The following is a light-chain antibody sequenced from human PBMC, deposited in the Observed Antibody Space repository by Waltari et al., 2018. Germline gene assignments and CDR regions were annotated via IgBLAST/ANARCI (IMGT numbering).Light chain of an antibody. V-gene: IGLV2-23*02. CDR3: SSYAGSSTYVL. CDR1: TSDVGSYDL. Sequence: QSALTQPASVSGSPGQSLTISCTGTTSDVGSYDLVSCYQRHPGKAPQLLIYEVNKRPSGVSHRFSASKSGNTASLTISGLQGEDEADYFCSSYAGSSTYVLFGGGTKVTVL. CDR2: EVN. J-gene: IGLJ2*01.